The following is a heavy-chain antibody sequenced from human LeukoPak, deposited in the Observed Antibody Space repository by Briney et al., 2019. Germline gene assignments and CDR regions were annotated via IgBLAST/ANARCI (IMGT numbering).Heavy chain of an antibody. V-gene: IGHV5-51*01. J-gene: IGHJ4*02. CDR2: IYPGDSAI. CDR3: ARQKTYSNYDY. D-gene: IGHD4-11*01. CDR1: GYSFTSYW. Sequence: GESLKISCKGSGYSFTSYWIGWVRQMPGKGLECMGIIYPGDSAITYSPSFQGQVTISADKSISTAYLQWSSLKASDTATYYCARQKTYSNYDYWGQGTLVTVSS.